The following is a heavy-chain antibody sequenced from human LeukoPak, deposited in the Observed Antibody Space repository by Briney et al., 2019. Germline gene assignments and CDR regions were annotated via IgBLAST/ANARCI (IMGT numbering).Heavy chain of an antibody. CDR3: ARESRDTAMATDY. CDR1: GFTFSSYA. V-gene: IGHV3-30*04. D-gene: IGHD5-18*01. J-gene: IGHJ4*02. Sequence: GGSLRLSCAASGFTFSSYAMHWVRQAPGKGLDWVAVISYDGRNKYYGDSVKGRFTISRDNSKNTLYLQMNSLRPEDTAIYYCARESRDTAMATDYWGQGTLVTVSS. CDR2: ISYDGRNK.